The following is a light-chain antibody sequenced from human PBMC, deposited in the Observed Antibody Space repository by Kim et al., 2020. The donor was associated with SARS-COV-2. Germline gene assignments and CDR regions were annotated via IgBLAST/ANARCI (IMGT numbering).Light chain of an antibody. V-gene: IGKV3-20*01. Sequence: IVLTQSPGTLSLSPGERATLSCRASQSVSSNYLAWYQQKPGQAPRLPIYGASSRATGITDRFSGSGSGTDFTLTISRLEPEDFAVYYCQQYGSPLTFGGGTKVDIK. CDR3: QQYGSPLT. CDR2: GAS. CDR1: QSVSSNY. J-gene: IGKJ4*01.